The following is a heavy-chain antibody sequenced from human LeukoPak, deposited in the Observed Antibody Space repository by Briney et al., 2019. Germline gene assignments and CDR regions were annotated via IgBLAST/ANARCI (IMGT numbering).Heavy chain of an antibody. V-gene: IGHV4-61*02. CDR1: GGSISSGSYY. CDR2: IYTSGST. J-gene: IGHJ4*02. CDR3: ARGTAAGTEFDY. D-gene: IGHD6-13*01. Sequence: SETLSLTCTVSGGSISSGSYYWSWIRQPAGKGLEWIGRIYTSGSTNYNPSLKSRVTISVDTSKNQFSLKLSSVTAADTAVYYCARGTAAGTEFDYWGQGTLVTVSS.